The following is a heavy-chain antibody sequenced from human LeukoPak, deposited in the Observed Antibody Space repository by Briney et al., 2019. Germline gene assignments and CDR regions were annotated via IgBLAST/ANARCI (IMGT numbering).Heavy chain of an antibody. V-gene: IGHV4-39*01. CDR1: GGSIGSSAYS. Sequence: PSETLSLTCAVSGGSIGSSAYSWGWIRQLPGKGLEWIGSISYTGTTYYNPSLKSRVTISVDTSKNQFSLKLSSVTAADTAAYYCGRHQLIDWSPAVDYWGQGTLVTVSS. D-gene: IGHD3-9*01. J-gene: IGHJ4*02. CDR2: ISYTGTT. CDR3: GRHQLIDWSPAVDY.